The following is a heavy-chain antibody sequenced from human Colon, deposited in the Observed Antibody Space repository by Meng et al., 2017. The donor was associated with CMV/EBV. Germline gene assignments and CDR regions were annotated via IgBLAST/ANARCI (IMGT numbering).Heavy chain of an antibody. CDR3: ARHPDYRFDY. CDR1: GFTFSSYW. J-gene: IGHJ4*02. D-gene: IGHD4-11*01. CDR2: MNQDGNHM. Sequence: GESLKISCVASGFTFSSYWMSWVRQAPGKGLEWVAHMNQDGNHMYYVDSVKGRFSISRDNAKNSLYLQMNSLRAEDTAVYYCARHPDYRFDYWGQGTLVTVSS. V-gene: IGHV3-7*01.